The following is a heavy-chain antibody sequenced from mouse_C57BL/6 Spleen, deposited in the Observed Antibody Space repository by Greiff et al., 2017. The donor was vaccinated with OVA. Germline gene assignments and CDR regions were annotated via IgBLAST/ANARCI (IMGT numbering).Heavy chain of an antibody. J-gene: IGHJ3*01. V-gene: IGHV5-17*01. CDR1: GFTFSDYG. D-gene: IGHD2-3*01. CDR2: ISSGSSTI. Sequence: EVHLVESGGGLVKPGGSLKLSCAASGFTFSDYGMHWVRQAPEKGLEWVAYISSGSSTIYYADTVKGRFTISRDNAKNTLFLQMTSLRSEDTAMYYCARGGIYDGYYDWFAYWGQGTLVTVSA. CDR3: ARGGIYDGYYDWFAY.